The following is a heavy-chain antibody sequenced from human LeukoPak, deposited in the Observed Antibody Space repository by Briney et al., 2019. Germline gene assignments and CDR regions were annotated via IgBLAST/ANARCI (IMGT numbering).Heavy chain of an antibody. V-gene: IGHV3-30-3*01. CDR2: ISYDGSNK. D-gene: IGHD3-3*01. CDR1: RFTLSSYA. CDR3: ARAMSTVYGVVIHPKYYYGMDV. Sequence: GGSLRLSCAASRFTLSSYAMHWVRQAPGKGLEWVAVISYDGSNKYYADAVKGRFTISRDNSKNTLYLQMNSLRAGDTAVYYCARAMSTVYGVVIHPKYYYGMDVWGQGTTVTVSS. J-gene: IGHJ6*02.